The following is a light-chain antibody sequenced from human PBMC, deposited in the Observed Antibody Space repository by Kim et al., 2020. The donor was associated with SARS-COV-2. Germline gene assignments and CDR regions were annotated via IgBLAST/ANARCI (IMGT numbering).Light chain of an antibody. Sequence: SSELTQDPAVSVALGQTVRITCQGDSLRSYYASWYQQKPGQAPVLVIYGKNNRPSGIPDRFSGSSSGNTASLTITGAQAEDEADYYVNSRDSSGNHVVFG. CDR3: NSRDSSGNHVV. J-gene: IGLJ2*01. CDR2: GKN. CDR1: SLRSYY. V-gene: IGLV3-19*01.